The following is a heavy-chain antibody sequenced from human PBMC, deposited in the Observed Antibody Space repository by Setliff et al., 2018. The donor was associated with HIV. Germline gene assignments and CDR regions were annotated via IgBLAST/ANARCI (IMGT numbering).Heavy chain of an antibody. D-gene: IGHD3-22*01. Sequence: SCKASGYTFTSYYIHWVRQAPGKGLEWVAVISYDGSYKNYADSVKGRFTISRDNSRSTIYVQMNSLRAEDTAVYYCARDLTTIVTRKVFDIWGQGTKVTVSS. J-gene: IGHJ3*02. CDR2: ISYDGSYK. CDR1: GYTFTSYY. CDR3: ARDLTTIVTRKVFDI. V-gene: IGHV3-30*03.